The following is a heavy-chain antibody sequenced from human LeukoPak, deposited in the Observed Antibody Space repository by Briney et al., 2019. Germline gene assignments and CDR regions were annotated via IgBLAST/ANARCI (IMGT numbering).Heavy chain of an antibody. CDR2: IYTSGST. J-gene: IGHJ5*02. D-gene: IGHD6-19*01. Sequence: PSETLSLTCAVYGGSFSGYYWSWIRQPAGKGLEWIGRIYTSGSTNYNPSLKSRVTMSVDTSKNQFSLKLSSVTAADTAVYYCAREGIAVAGNWFDPWGQGTLVTVSS. CDR1: GGSFSGYY. CDR3: AREGIAVAGNWFDP. V-gene: IGHV4-4*07.